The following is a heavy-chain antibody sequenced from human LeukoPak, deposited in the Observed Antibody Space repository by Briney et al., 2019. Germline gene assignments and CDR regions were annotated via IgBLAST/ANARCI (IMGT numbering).Heavy chain of an antibody. CDR3: AKDFPTYCSSTSCYSIDY. J-gene: IGHJ4*02. CDR2: ISGSGGST. Sequence: GTSLRLSCAASRFTFESYTIHWVRQAPGKGLEWVSAISGSGGSTYYADSVKGRFTISRDNSKNTLYLQMNSLRAEDTAVYYCAKDFPTYCSSTSCYSIDYWGQGTLVTVSS. CDR1: RFTFESYT. D-gene: IGHD2-2*01. V-gene: IGHV3-23*01.